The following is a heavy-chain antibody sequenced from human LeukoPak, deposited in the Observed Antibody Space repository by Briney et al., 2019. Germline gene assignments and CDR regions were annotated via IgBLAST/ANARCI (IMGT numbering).Heavy chain of an antibody. D-gene: IGHD6-19*01. Sequence: ASVKVSCKASGYTFTSYAMNWVRQAPGQGLEWMGLINTNTGNPTYAQGFTGRFVFSLDTSVSTAYLQISSLKAEDTAVYYCARVVRGIAVAGTTVADYWGQGTLVTVSS. CDR2: INTNTGNP. J-gene: IGHJ4*02. CDR3: ARVVRGIAVAGTTVADY. CDR1: GYTFTSYA. V-gene: IGHV7-4-1*02.